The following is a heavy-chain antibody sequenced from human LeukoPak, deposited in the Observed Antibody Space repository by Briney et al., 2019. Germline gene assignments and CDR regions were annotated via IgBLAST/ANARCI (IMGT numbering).Heavy chain of an antibody. J-gene: IGHJ5*02. CDR1: GGSFSGYY. CDR3: ARDQRRYYGSGSSSFDP. V-gene: IGHV4-34*01. CDR2: INHSGST. Sequence: SETLSLTCAVYGGSFSGYYWSWIRQPPGKGLEWIGEINHSGSTNYNPSLKSRVTISVDTSKNQFSLKLSSVTAADTAVYYCARDQRRYYGSGSSSFDPWGQGTLVTVSS. D-gene: IGHD3-10*01.